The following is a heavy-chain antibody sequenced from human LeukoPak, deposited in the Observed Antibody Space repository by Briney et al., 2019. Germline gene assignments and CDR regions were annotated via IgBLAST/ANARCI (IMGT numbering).Heavy chain of an antibody. D-gene: IGHD5-18*01. CDR3: TGGYSYGLYYFDS. V-gene: IGHV1-69*01. Sequence: SVKVSCKASGGTFSSYAISWVRQAPGQGLEWMGGMIPIFGTANYAQKFQGRVTITADESTSTAYMELSSLRSEDTAVYYCTGGYSYGLYYFDSRGQGTLVTVSS. J-gene: IGHJ4*02. CDR2: MIPIFGTA. CDR1: GGTFSSYA.